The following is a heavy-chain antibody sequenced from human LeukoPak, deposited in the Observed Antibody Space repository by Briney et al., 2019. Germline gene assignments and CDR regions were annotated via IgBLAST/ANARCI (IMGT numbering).Heavy chain of an antibody. J-gene: IGHJ4*02. CDR2: INPNSGGT. CDR3: ARSDVEVVPAAIRVQFDY. Sequence: ASVNVSCRASGGTFSSYAISWVRQAPGQGLEWMGWINPNSGGTNYAQKFQGRVTMTRDTSISTAYMELRRLRSDDTAVYYCARSDVEVVPAAIRVQFDYWGQGTLVTVSS. CDR1: GGTFSSYA. D-gene: IGHD2-2*02. V-gene: IGHV1-2*02.